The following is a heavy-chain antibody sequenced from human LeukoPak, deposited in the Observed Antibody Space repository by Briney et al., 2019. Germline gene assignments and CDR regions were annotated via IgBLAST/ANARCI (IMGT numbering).Heavy chain of an antibody. CDR2: IKSDGKT. CDR1: GFSFSSYW. Sequence: GGSLRLSCAASGFSFSSYWVHWVRQAPGKGLVWVSRIKSDGKTNYADSVKGRFTISRDNAKNTVSLQMNSLRAEDTGVYYCARAPSEIGGYYPEYFRHWGQGTLVTVSS. V-gene: IGHV3-74*01. J-gene: IGHJ1*01. CDR3: ARAPSEIGGYYPEYFRH. D-gene: IGHD3-22*01.